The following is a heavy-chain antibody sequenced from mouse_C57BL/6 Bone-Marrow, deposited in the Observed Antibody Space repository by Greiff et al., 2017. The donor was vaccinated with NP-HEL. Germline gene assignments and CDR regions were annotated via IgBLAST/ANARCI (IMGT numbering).Heavy chain of an antibody. D-gene: IGHD1-1*01. CDR1: GYTFTSYW. J-gene: IGHJ4*01. V-gene: IGHV1-55*01. CDR2: IYPGSGST. Sequence: QVQLKQPGAELVKPGASVKMSCKASGYTFTSYWITWVKQRPGQGLEWIGDIYPGSGSTNYNEKFKSKATLTVDTSSSTAYMQLSSLTSEDSAVYYCAVITTVVAPYAMDYWGQGTSVTVSS. CDR3: AVITTVVAPYAMDY.